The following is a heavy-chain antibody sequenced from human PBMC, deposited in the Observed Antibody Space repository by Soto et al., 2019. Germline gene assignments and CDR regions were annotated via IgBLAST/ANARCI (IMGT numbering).Heavy chain of an antibody. J-gene: IGHJ4*02. Sequence: GGSLRLSCAASGFTFSTYGMHWVRQAPGKGLEWLAVIWFDGSNKYYADSVKGRFTISRDNSKNTLFLQMNSLRAEDTAVYYCARDRSYSSSCLDYWGQGTLVTVSS. CDR1: GFTFSTYG. CDR2: IWFDGSNK. V-gene: IGHV3-33*01. CDR3: ARDRSYSSSCLDY. D-gene: IGHD6-13*01.